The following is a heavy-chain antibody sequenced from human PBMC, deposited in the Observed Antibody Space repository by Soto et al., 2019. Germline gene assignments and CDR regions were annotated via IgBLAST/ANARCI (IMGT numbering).Heavy chain of an antibody. CDR2: IYYRGNT. V-gene: IGHV4-59*01. CDR1: GGPISTYY. D-gene: IGHD3-9*01. CDR3: ARTDDDSAGYYGLDV. Sequence: PSETLSLTCTVSGGPISTYYWHWIRQPPGKGLEWIGYIYYRGNTNYNPSIKSRVTISLDTSKNQFSLNMTSVTAADTAVYYCARTDDDSAGYYGLDVWGQGTTVT. J-gene: IGHJ6*02.